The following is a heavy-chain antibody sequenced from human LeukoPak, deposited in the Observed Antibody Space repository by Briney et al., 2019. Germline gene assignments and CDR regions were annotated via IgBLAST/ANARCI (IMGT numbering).Heavy chain of an antibody. CDR2: INHSGST. Sequence: SETLSLTCAVYGGSLSGYYWSWIRQPPGKGLEWIGEINHSGSTNYNPSLKSRVTLSVDTSKNQFALKLSSVTAADTAVYYCARRFYSGSYWLRGAFDYWGQGTLVTVSS. CDR3: ARRFYSGSYWLRGAFDY. CDR1: GGSLSGYY. D-gene: IGHD1-26*01. J-gene: IGHJ4*02. V-gene: IGHV4-34*01.